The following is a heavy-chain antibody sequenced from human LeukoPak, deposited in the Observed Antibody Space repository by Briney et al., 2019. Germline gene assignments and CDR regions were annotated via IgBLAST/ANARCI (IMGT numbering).Heavy chain of an antibody. CDR2: IVVGSGNT. D-gene: IGHD3-10*01. V-gene: IGHV1-58*01. J-gene: IGHJ5*02. Sequence: SVKVSCKASGFTFTSSAVQWVRQARGQRFEWIGWIVVGSGNTNYAQKFQERVTITRDMSTSTAYMELSSLRSEDTAVYYCAAEPRGSGTRWFDPWGQGTLVTVSS. CDR3: AAEPRGSGTRWFDP. CDR1: GFTFTSSA.